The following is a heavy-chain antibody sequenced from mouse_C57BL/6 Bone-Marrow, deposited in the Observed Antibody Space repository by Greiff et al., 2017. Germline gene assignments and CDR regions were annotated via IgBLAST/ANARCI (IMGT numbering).Heavy chain of an antibody. J-gene: IGHJ2*01. CDR2: IDPENGDT. CDR3: TTVVDY. Sequence: VQLQQSGAELVRPGASVKLSCTASGFNFKDYYMHWVKQRPEQGLEWIGWIDPENGDTAYASQFQGKATITADTSSNTAYMQLSGLTSEDTAVYCCTTVVDYWGQGTTLTVSS. CDR1: GFNFKDYY. V-gene: IGHV14-4*01.